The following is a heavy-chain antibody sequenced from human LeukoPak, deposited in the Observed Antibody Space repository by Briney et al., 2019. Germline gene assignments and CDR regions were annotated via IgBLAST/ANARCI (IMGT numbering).Heavy chain of an antibody. CDR2: IYYSGST. CDR3: EGIAAFFDY. V-gene: IGHV4-39*01. Sequence: SSHWMGWIRQPPGKGLEWIGSIYYSGSTYYNPSLKSRVTISVDTSKNQFSLKLSSVTAADTAVYYCEGIAAFFDYWGQGTLVTVSS. CDR1: SSHW. D-gene: IGHD6-13*01. J-gene: IGHJ4*02.